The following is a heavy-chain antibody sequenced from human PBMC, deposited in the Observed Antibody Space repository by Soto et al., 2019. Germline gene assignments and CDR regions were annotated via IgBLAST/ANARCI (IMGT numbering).Heavy chain of an antibody. V-gene: IGHV5-51*01. Sequence: GESLKISCKGSGYSFTSYWIGWVRQMPGKGLEWMGIIYPGDSDTRYSPSFQGQVTISADKSISTAYLQWSSLKASDTAMYYCARQWYCSSTSCYTSGYFDYWGQGTLVTVSS. J-gene: IGHJ4*02. CDR1: GYSFTSYW. CDR3: ARQWYCSSTSCYTSGYFDY. CDR2: IYPGDSDT. D-gene: IGHD2-2*02.